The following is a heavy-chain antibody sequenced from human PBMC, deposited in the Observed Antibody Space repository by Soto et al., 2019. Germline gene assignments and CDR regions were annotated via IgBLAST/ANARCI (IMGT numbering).Heavy chain of an antibody. V-gene: IGHV3-23*01. CDR1: GFTFSSYA. CDR3: AKEVFAPYTYYYDV. CDR2: ISGSGGST. D-gene: IGHD3-22*01. J-gene: IGHJ4*02. Sequence: EVQLLESGGGLVQPGGSLRLSCAASGFTFSSYAMSWVRQAPGQGLEWVSAISGSGGSTYYADYVKGRFTISRDNSKNTLYLQMNSLRAEDTAVYYCAKEVFAPYTYYYDVWGQGPLVTVSS.